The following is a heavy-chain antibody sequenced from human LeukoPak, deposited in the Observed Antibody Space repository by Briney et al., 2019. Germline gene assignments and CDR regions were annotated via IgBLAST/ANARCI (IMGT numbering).Heavy chain of an antibody. CDR3: GTLLSNGPFDY. Sequence: ASLKVSCKASGYTFTGYYMHWVRQAPGQGREWMGWIYPNTGATKYAQKFQGRVTMTRDTSISTAYMELSGLRSDDTAVYYCGTLLSNGPFDYGGQGSLVTVS. CDR1: GYTFTGYY. CDR2: IYPNTGAT. J-gene: IGHJ4*02. V-gene: IGHV1-2*02.